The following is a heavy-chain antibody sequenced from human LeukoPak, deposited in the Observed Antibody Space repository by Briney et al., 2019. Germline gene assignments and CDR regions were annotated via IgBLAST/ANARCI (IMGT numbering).Heavy chain of an antibody. CDR1: GFTFSSYW. CDR2: INGDGRNI. D-gene: IGHD3-22*01. CDR3: RRSGYAFLADY. V-gene: IGHV3-74*01. J-gene: IGHJ4*02. Sequence: GGSLRLSCVASGFTFSSYWMHWVRQDPRKGLVWVSRINGDGRNINYADSVRGRFTISRDNAKNTLYLQMNTLRVEDTAVYYCRRSGYAFLADYWGQGTLVTVSS.